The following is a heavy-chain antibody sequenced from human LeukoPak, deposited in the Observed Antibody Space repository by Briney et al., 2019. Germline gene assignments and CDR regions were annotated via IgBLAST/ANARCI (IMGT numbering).Heavy chain of an antibody. J-gene: IGHJ5*02. CDR2: ISGSGSST. D-gene: IGHD6-19*01. Sequence: PGGSLRLSCAALGFNFNFHGMSWVRQAPGKGLEWVSAISGSGSSTFYTESVEGRFTISRDSSKNTLYLEMKNLRVVDTAVYYCAKDWIAVGGRWFDPWGQGTLVTVSS. CDR1: GFNFNFHG. CDR3: AKDWIAVGGRWFDP. V-gene: IGHV3-23*01.